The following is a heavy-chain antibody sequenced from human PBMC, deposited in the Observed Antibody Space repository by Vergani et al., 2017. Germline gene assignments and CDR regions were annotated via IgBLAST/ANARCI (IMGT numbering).Heavy chain of an antibody. CDR2: IYTSGST. CDR3: ARDYCSSTSCFLDY. CDR1: GGSISSYY. Sequence: QVQLQESGPGLVKPSETLSLTCTVSGGSISSYYWSWIRQPAGKGLEWIGRIYTSGSTNYNPSLKSRVTMSVDTSKNQFSLKLSSVTAADTAVYYCARDYCSSTSCFLDYWGQGTLDTVSS. V-gene: IGHV4-4*07. D-gene: IGHD2-2*01. J-gene: IGHJ4*02.